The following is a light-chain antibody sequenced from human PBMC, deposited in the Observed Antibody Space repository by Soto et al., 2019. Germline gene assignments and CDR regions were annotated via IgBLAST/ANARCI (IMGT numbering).Light chain of an antibody. Sequence: TVMTPSPATFSVSPVERATLSCRASQGLGTNLAWYQQRPGQAPRLLIYAASTRATGVPARFSGSGSETEFTLTITTLQSEDFAVYYCQQYNHWPLSFGVGTKVDIK. V-gene: IGKV3-15*01. CDR3: QQYNHWPLS. CDR1: QGLGTN. CDR2: AAS. J-gene: IGKJ4*01.